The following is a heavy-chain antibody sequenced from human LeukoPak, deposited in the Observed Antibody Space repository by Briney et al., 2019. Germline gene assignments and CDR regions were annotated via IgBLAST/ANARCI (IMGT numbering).Heavy chain of an antibody. CDR3: ATLKGWPTHYFDL. J-gene: IGHJ5*02. D-gene: IGHD1-26*01. Sequence: SETLSLTCTVSGGSIRSNYWSWIRQPPGKGLEWIGYIYSSGSTNYNPSLKSRVTMSVDTSKNQFSLNLSSVTAADTAVYYCATLKGWPTHYFDLWGQGTLVTVSS. CDR1: GGSIRSNY. V-gene: IGHV4-4*09. CDR2: IYSSGST.